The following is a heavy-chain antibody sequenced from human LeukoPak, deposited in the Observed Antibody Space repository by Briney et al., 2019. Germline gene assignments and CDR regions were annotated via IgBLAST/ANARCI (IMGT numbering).Heavy chain of an antibody. Sequence: GGSLRLSCGASGFTFSSYWMTWVRQAPGKGLEWVSYIRSSSSTIYYADSVKGRFTISRDNAKNSLYLQMNSLRAEDTAVYYCARAKRNGFDIWGQGTMVTVSS. CDR2: IRSSSSTI. CDR1: GFTFSSYW. CDR3: ARAKRNGFDI. V-gene: IGHV3-48*01. J-gene: IGHJ3*02.